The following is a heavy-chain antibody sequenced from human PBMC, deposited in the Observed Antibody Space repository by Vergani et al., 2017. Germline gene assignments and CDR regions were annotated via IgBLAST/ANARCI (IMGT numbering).Heavy chain of an antibody. CDR1: GFTLDDYA. Sequence: EVQLVESGGGLVQPGRSLRLSCAASGFTLDDYAMHWVRQAPGKGLEWVSGISWNSGSIGYADSVKGRFTISRDNAKNSLYLQMNSLSAEDTALYYCAKDRGPLFYGMDVWGQGTTVTVSS. CDR2: ISWNSGSI. CDR3: AKDRGPLFYGMDV. J-gene: IGHJ6*02. V-gene: IGHV3-9*01.